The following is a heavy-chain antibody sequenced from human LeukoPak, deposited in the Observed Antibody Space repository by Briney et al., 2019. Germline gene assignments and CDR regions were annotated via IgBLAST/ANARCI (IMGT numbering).Heavy chain of an antibody. Sequence: GGSLRLSCAASGFTFSSYSMNWVRQAPGKGLEWVSSISSSSSYIYYADSVKGRFTISRDNAKNSLYLQMNSLRAEDTAVYYCARGKVYCSSTSCYESLDYWGQGTLVTVSS. CDR2: ISSSSSYI. J-gene: IGHJ4*02. D-gene: IGHD2-2*01. V-gene: IGHV3-21*01. CDR3: ARGKVYCSSTSCYESLDY. CDR1: GFTFSSYS.